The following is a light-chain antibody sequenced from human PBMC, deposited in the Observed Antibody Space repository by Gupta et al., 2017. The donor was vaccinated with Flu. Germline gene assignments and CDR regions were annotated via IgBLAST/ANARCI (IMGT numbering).Light chain of an antibody. CDR3: SSYTNDDTWV. V-gene: IGLV2-18*02. CDR2: EVR. CDR1: SSDIGIYNR. J-gene: IGLJ3*02. Sequence: QSALTQPPSVSGSPGQSVTISCTGTSSDIGIYNRVSWYQQPPGTAPKLIISEVRSRPSGVPARLSGSKSGNTASLTISGLQAEDEADYYCSSYTNDDTWVFGGGTKVTVL.